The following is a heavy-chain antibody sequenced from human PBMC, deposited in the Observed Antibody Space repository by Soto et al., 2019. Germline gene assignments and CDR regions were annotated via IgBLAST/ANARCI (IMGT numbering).Heavy chain of an antibody. CDR3: AKDRRVYYYSSGSYKTAYCYFGMDV. Sequence: PWLCXRLSCATSVFTFSSNCIHLFRQAPGKGLELVAVISYDGSKKYYADSVKGRFTISRDNSKNTLYLQMSGLGTEDTAVYYCAKDRRVYYYSSGSYKTAYCYFGMDVWGQGTTVKVYS. D-gene: IGHD3-10*01. CDR1: VFTFSSNC. CDR2: ISYDGSKK. J-gene: IGHJ6*01. V-gene: IGHV3-30*18.